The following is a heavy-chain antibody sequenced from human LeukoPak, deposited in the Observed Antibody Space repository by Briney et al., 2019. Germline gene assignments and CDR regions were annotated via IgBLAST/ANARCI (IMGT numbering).Heavy chain of an antibody. V-gene: IGHV3-23*01. Sequence: GGSLRLSCAASGFTVSSNYMSWVRQAPGKGLEWVSAISGSGGSTYYADSVKGRFTISRDNSKNTLYLQMNSLRAEDTAVYYCAKDLHSSGWYLGIDYWGQGTLVTASS. CDR3: AKDLHSSGWYLGIDY. CDR2: ISGSGGST. J-gene: IGHJ4*02. CDR1: GFTVSSNY. D-gene: IGHD6-19*01.